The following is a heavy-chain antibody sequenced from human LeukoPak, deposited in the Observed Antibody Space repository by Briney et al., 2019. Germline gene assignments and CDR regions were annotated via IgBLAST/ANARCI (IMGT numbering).Heavy chain of an antibody. CDR2: IAVYNANT. Sequence: ASLKVSCKASGYTFSNYGISWVRQAPGQGLEWMGWIAVYNANTNYAQNLQDRVTMTTDTATSTAYMELRSLRSDDTAMYYCARDFAGLFDYWGQGTLVTVSS. V-gene: IGHV1-18*01. CDR1: GYTFSNYG. J-gene: IGHJ4*02. D-gene: IGHD2-21*01. CDR3: ARDFAGLFDY.